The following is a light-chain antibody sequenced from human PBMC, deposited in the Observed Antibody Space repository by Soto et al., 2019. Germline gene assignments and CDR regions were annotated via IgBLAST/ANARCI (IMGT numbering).Light chain of an antibody. Sequence: ARTQPGSVSVYLSVATTISCNRTSSDVGAYNYVSWYQQHPGKAPKLMIYEVSNRPSGVSHRFSGSKSDNTASLTISGLQTDDEADYYCSSYTSSSTLVFGTGTKVTVL. CDR3: SSYTSSSTLV. J-gene: IGLJ1*01. CDR1: SSDVGAYNY. V-gene: IGLV2-14*01. CDR2: EVS.